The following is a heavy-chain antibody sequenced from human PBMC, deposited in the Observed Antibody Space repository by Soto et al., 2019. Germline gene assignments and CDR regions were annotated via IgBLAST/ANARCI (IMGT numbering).Heavy chain of an antibody. CDR3: ARDELIVAGQAFDS. CDR2: VNPSDGRA. D-gene: IGHD5-12*01. Sequence: QVHLVQSGAEVKKPGASVKMSCKSSGYRLSNYYMHWVRQAPGQGLEWMGIVNPSDGRANYAQRFQGRVTMTWDMSTTTLYMEVSSLTSEDTAMYYCARDELIVAGQAFDSWGQGTLVTVSS. V-gene: IGHV1-46*01. J-gene: IGHJ4*02. CDR1: GYRLSNYY.